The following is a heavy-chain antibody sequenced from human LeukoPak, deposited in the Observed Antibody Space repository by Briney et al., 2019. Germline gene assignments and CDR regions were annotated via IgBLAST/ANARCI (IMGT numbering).Heavy chain of an antibody. D-gene: IGHD3-3*01. CDR3: ARHQKVVTIFGVVTRSGWFDP. J-gene: IGHJ5*02. Sequence: PSETLSLTCTVSGGSISSSSYYWGWIRQPPGKGLEWVGSIYYSGSTYYNPSLKSRVTISVDTSKNQFSLKLSPVPAADTAVYYCARHQKVVTIFGVVTRSGWFDPWGQGTLVTVSS. CDR1: GGSISSSSYY. V-gene: IGHV4-39*01. CDR2: IYYSGST.